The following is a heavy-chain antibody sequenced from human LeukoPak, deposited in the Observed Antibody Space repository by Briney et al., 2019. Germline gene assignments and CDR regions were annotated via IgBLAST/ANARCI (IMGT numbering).Heavy chain of an antibody. V-gene: IGHV1-18*01. D-gene: IGHD3-10*01. CDR2: INTYIGNT. CDR1: GYTFTTYG. J-gene: IGHJ4*02. CDR3: ARTRGVLGGGKVDYFDF. Sequence: ASVKVSCKPSGYTFTTYGISWVRQAPGQGLEWMGWINTYIGNTKYAQRIQDRVTMTIDRSTTTAYMELGSLRSDDTAVYFCARTRGVLGGGKVDYFDFWGQGSLVTVSS.